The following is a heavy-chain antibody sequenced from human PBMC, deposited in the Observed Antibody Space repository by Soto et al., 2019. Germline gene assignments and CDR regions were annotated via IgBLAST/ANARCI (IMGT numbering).Heavy chain of an antibody. CDR1: GGSTSTYY. CDR2: IYYGGSA. J-gene: IGHJ4*02. Sequence: QVQLQESGPGLVKPSETLSLTCTVSGGSTSTYYWSWIRQPPGKGLEWIGYIYYGGSANYNPSLKSRVTISVDRSKKQFSLKLNSVTAADPAVYYCTRGGHCTDGVCSALDYWGQGTLVTVSS. CDR3: TRGGHCTDGVCSALDY. D-gene: IGHD2-8*01. V-gene: IGHV4-59*08.